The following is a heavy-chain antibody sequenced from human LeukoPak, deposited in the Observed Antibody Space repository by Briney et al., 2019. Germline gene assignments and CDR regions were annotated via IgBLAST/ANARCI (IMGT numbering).Heavy chain of an antibody. D-gene: IGHD2-2*01. CDR1: DGSINGYY. Sequence: SETLSLTCTVSDGSINGYYWSWIRQPPGKGLDWIGYMYSGGTTNYSPSLKSRVTISEDMSKNRFSLKLTSVTAADTAVYYCARFPPYCSTTSCHDWGQGTLVTVSS. CDR3: ARFPPYCSTTSCHD. CDR2: MYSGGTT. V-gene: IGHV4-59*01. J-gene: IGHJ4*02.